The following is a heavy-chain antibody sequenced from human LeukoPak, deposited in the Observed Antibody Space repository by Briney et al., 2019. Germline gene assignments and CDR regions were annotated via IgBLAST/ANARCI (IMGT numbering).Heavy chain of an antibody. CDR2: ISDSTNKT. Sequence: GGSLRLSCATSGFIFSDYDMNWVRQIPGKGLEWVSSISDSTNKTYYADSVKGRFTLSRDNSKNTLYLQMNSLRVDDTAVYYCVKGNWGDCWGQGTLATVSS. V-gene: IGHV3-23*01. CDR1: GFIFSDYD. J-gene: IGHJ4*02. D-gene: IGHD7-27*01. CDR3: VKGNWGDC.